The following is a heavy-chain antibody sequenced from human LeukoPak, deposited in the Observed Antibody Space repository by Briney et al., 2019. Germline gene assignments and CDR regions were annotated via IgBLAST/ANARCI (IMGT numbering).Heavy chain of an antibody. J-gene: IGHJ4*02. CDR1: GGSISSANYY. CDR2: IYTSGST. V-gene: IGHV4-61*02. Sequence: SETLSLTCTVSGGSISSANYYWTWIRQPAGKGLEWIGRIYTSGSTHYNPSLKSRVTISVDTSKNQFSLRLSSVTAADTAVYYCARYPLEPYTSGAIDYWGQGTLVTVSS. CDR3: ARYPLEPYTSGAIDY. D-gene: IGHD6-19*01.